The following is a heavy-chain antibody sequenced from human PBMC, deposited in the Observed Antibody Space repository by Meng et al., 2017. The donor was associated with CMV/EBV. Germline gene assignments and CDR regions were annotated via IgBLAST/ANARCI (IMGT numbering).Heavy chain of an antibody. J-gene: IGHJ6*02. CDR2: ISWDGGST. CDR1: GFTFDDYA. D-gene: IGHD6-19*01. V-gene: IGHV3-43D*03. Sequence: GGSLRLSCAASGFTFDDYAMHWVRQAPGKGLEWVSLISWDGGSTYYADSVKRRFTISRDNSKNSLYLQMNILRAEDTALYHCAKDIIAGSEYSSGWYQSYYYYGMDVWGQGTTVTVSS. CDR3: AKDIIAGSEYSSGWYQSYYYYGMDV.